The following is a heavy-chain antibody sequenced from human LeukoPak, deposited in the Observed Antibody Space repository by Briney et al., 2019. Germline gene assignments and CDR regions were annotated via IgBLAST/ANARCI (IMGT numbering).Heavy chain of an antibody. CDR3: AKDLDIVVVPAWNPLNWFDP. CDR1: GFTFSSYW. Sequence: PGGSLRLSCAASGFTFSSYWMSWVRQAPGKGREWLANIKQDGSEKYYVDSVKGRFTISRDNAKNSLYLQMNSLRAEDTAVYYCAKDLDIVVVPAWNPLNWFDPWGQGTLVTVSS. V-gene: IGHV3-7*01. D-gene: IGHD2-2*01. CDR2: IKQDGSEK. J-gene: IGHJ5*02.